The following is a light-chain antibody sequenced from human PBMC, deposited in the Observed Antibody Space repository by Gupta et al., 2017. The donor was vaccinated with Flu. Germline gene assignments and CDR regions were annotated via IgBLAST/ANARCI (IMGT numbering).Light chain of an antibody. CDR3: QYYNSWPPAYT. Sequence: EIVMTQSPATLSVSPGERATLSCRVSQSVTSNLAWYLQKPGQAPRLLIYGASTRATGIPARFSGSGSGTEFTLTISSLQSEDIAVYYCQYYNSWPPAYTFGQGTKLEIK. CDR1: QSVTSN. V-gene: IGKV3-15*01. J-gene: IGKJ2*01. CDR2: GAS.